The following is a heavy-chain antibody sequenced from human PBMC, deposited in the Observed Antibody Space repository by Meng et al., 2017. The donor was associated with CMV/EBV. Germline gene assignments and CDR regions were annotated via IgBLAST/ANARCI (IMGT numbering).Heavy chain of an antibody. CDR2: IKQDGSEK. D-gene: IGHD2-15*01. V-gene: IGHV3-7*01. CDR1: GFTFSSHW. Sequence: GGSLRLSCAASGFTFSSHWMSWVRQAPGKGLEWVANIKQDGSEKYYVDSVKGRFTISRDNAKNSLYLQMNGLRAEVTAVYYCSRDGVCSGGSCPPYYYYYGMDVWGQGTTVTVSS. CDR3: SRDGVCSGGSCPPYYYYYGMDV. J-gene: IGHJ6*02.